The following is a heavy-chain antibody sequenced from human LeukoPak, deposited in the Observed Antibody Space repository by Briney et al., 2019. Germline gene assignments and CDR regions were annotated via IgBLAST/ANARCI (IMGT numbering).Heavy chain of an antibody. V-gene: IGHV4-30-2*01. D-gene: IGHD3-3*01. J-gene: IGHJ3*02. CDR1: GGSISSGGYY. CDR3: ARALDFWGYAFDI. CDR2: IYHSGST. Sequence: SETLSLTCTVSGGSISSGGYYWSWIRQPPGKGLEWIGYIYHSGSTYYNPSLKSRVTISVDRSKNQFSLKLSSVTAADTAVYYCARALDFWGYAFDIWAKGQWSPSLQ.